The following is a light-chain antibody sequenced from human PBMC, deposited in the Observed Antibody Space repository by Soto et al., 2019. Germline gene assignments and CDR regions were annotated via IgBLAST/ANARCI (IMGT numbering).Light chain of an antibody. CDR2: GVS. Sequence: EIVLTQSPGTLSLYTGERATLSCRASQSVSSTYLAWYQQKPGQPPRLLIYGVSSSATGIPDRFSGSGSGTDFTLTISSLEPEDFAFYYCQQRNSWPLTFGGGSMV. CDR1: QSVSSTY. J-gene: IGKJ4*01. CDR3: QQRNSWPLT. V-gene: IGKV3D-20*02.